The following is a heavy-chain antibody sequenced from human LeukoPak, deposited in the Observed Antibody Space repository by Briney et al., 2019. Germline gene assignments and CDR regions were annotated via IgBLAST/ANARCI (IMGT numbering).Heavy chain of an antibody. J-gene: IGHJ4*02. V-gene: IGHV3-23*01. CDR1: GFTFSSYA. Sequence: GGSLRLSCAASGFTFSSYAMSWVRQAPGKGLEWVSGISFSGGTTYYADSVKGRFTISRDNSKNTLYLQMNSLRAEDTAVYYCARGDGGPMVRGVTNYDYWGQGTLVTVSS. CDR2: ISFSGGTT. CDR3: ARGDGGPMVRGVTNYDY. D-gene: IGHD3-10*01.